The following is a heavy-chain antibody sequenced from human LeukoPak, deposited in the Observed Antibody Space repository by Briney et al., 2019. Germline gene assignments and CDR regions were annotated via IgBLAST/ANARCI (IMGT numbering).Heavy chain of an antibody. V-gene: IGHV4-34*01. Sequence: SETLSLTCAVYGGSFSDYYWSWIRQPPGKGLEWIGEINRSGSTNYSPSLKSRVTISVDTSKNQFSLKLSSVAAADTAVYFCARVGYRYAINDWSRTGLGAYPTKYYYHMDVWDKGTTVTVSS. CDR3: ARVGYRYAINDWSRTGLGAYPTKYYYHMDV. CDR1: GGSFSDYY. CDR2: INRSGST. D-gene: IGHD5-18*01. J-gene: IGHJ6*03.